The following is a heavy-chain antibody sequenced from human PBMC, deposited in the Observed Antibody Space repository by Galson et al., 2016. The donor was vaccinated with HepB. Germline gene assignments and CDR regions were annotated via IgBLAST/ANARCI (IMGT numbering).Heavy chain of an antibody. J-gene: IGHJ6*02. CDR1: GFFFSNYG. CDR2: VSYDGYSK. D-gene: IGHD3-10*01. Sequence: SLRLSCAASGFFFSNYGMHWVRQAPGKGLAWVAIVSYDGYSKYYAGSVKGRFTISRDNSKTTMYLQMNSLRVEDTAVYYCAKDVYTSGSEYGMDVWGQGNTVTVSS. V-gene: IGHV3-30*18. CDR3: AKDVYTSGSEYGMDV.